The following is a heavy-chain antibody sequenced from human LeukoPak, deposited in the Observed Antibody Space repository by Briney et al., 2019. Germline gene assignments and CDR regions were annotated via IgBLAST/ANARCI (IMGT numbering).Heavy chain of an antibody. CDR1: GFTFSSYA. CDR3: ARDPYSGYDSGYFQH. D-gene: IGHD5-12*01. Sequence: PGGSLRLSXAASGFTFSSYAMHWVRQAPGKGLEYVSAISSNGGSTYYANSVKGRFTISRDNSKNTLYLQMGSLRAEDMAVYYCARDPYSGYDSGYFQHWGQGTLVTVSS. V-gene: IGHV3-64*01. J-gene: IGHJ1*01. CDR2: ISSNGGST.